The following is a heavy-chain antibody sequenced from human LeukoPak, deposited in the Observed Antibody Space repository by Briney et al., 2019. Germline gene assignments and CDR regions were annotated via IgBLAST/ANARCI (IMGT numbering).Heavy chain of an antibody. V-gene: IGHV4-39*01. CDR3: ARQGTGDAFDI. D-gene: IGHD3/OR15-3a*01. J-gene: IGHJ3*02. CDR2: IYYTGST. CDR1: GGSVSSGSYY. Sequence: PSETLSLTCTVSGGSVSSGSYYWGWIRQPPGKGLEWIGSIYYTGSTYYNPSLKSQVTISVDTSKNQFSLKLSSVTAADTAVYYCARQGTGDAFDIWGQGTLVTVSS.